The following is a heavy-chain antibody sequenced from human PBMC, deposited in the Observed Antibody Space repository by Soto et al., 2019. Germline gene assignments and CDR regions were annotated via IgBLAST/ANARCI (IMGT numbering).Heavy chain of an antibody. CDR1: GGTFSSYA. V-gene: IGHV1-69*01. CDR3: ARVVSSYYYGMDV. D-gene: IGHD2-21*01. CDR2: ITPIFGTA. Sequence: QVQLVQSGAEVKKPGSSVKVSCKASGGTFSSYAISWVRQAPGQGLEWMGGITPIFGTANYAQKLQGRVTITEDESTSKAYMELSSLRSEDTAVYYCARVVSSYYYGMDVWGQGTTVTVSS. J-gene: IGHJ6*02.